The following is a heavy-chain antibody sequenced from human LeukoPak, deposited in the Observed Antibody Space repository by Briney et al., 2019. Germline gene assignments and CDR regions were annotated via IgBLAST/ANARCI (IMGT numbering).Heavy chain of an antibody. CDR1: GFTFSSYW. J-gene: IGHJ4*02. Sequence: GGSLRLSCADSGFTFSSYWMSWVRQAPGKGLEWVSSISSSSSYIYYADSVKGRFTISRDNAKKSLYLHMNSLRADDTAVYYCARDWALDSWGQGSLVTVSS. CDR3: ARDWALDS. D-gene: IGHD3-16*01. V-gene: IGHV3-21*04. CDR2: ISSSSSYI.